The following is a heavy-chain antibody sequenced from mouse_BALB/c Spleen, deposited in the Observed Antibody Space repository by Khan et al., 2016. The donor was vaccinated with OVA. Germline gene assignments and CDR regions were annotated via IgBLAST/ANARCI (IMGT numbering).Heavy chain of an antibody. D-gene: IGHD2-13*01. CDR3: AIADYVNFDY. CDR1: GFTFSNFG. V-gene: IGHV5-17*02. J-gene: IGHJ2*01. CDR2: ISSGSSTI. Sequence: EVELVESGGGLVQPGGSRTLSCAASGFTFSNFGMHWVRQAPEKGLEWVAFISSGSSTIYYADPVKGRFTISRDTPKNTLFLQMASLRSEDTAMCDCAIADYVNFDYWGQGTTLTVSS.